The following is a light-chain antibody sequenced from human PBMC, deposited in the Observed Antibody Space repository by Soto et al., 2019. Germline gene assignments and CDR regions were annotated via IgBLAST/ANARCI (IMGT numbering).Light chain of an antibody. V-gene: IGKV3-15*01. CDR1: QSVSSN. Sequence: EIVMTQSPATLSVSPGERATLSCRASQSVSSNLAWYQQKPGQAPRLLIYGASTRATGIPARFSGSGSGTEFTLTISXLQSEDFAVYYCQQYNNWPLTFGGGTKVDIK. CDR2: GAS. CDR3: QQYNNWPLT. J-gene: IGKJ4*01.